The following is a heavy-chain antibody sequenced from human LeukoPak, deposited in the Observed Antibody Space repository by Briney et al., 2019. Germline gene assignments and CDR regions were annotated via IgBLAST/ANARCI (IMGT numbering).Heavy chain of an antibody. D-gene: IGHD2-8*01. Sequence: PSGTLSLTCVVSGGSIRSSNWWSWARQPPGKGLEWIGEVYHTGSTNYNPSLKSRVTISVDKSKNQFSLRVSSVTAADTAVYYCARIYRDLYDDGMDVWGQGTTVTVSS. J-gene: IGHJ6*02. CDR2: VYHTGST. CDR3: ARIYRDLYDDGMDV. CDR1: GGSIRSSNW. V-gene: IGHV4-4*02.